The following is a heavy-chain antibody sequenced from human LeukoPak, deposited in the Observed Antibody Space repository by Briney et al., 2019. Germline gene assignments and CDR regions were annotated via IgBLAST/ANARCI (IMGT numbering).Heavy chain of an antibody. D-gene: IGHD3-22*01. J-gene: IGHJ4*02. V-gene: IGHV1-18*01. CDR2: ISTRNGKT. CDR1: GYTFTEYG. CDR3: ARGYHSDSSGYPFDY. Sequence: GESLKISCKASGYTFTEYGIGWLRQAPGQGLEWMGWISTRNGKTNYAQNLQNLQGRVTMTTDTSTSTAYMDLRSLRSDDTAVYYCARGYHSDSSGYPFDYWGQGTLVTVSS.